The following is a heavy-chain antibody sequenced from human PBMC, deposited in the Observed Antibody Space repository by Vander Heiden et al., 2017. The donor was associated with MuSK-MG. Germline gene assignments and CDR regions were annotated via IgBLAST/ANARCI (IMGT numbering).Heavy chain of an antibody. V-gene: IGHV3-30-3*01. D-gene: IGHD3-10*01. J-gene: IGHJ4*02. CDR3: AREVQTRLWFGELLD. Sequence: QLVESGGGVVQPGRSLRLSCAASGFTFSRYAMHWVRQAPGKGLEWVAVISYDGSNKYYADAGKGRFTISRDNAKNTLYMQMNRLRAEETAVYYCAREVQTRLWFGELLDWCQGTMVTVSS. CDR1: GFTFSRYA. CDR2: ISYDGSNK.